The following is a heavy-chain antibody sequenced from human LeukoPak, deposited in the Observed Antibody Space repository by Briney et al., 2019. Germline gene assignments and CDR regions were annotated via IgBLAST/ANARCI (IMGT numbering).Heavy chain of an antibody. CDR3: ARDPFPTYYYESSGYSDTNWFDR. D-gene: IGHD3-22*01. CDR1: GYTFTSYG. Sequence: ASVKVSCKASGYTFTSYGISWVRQAPGQGLEWMGWISAYNGNTNYAQKLQGRVTMTTDTSTSTAYMELRRLGSDDTAVYYCARDPFPTYYYESSGYSDTNWFDRWGQGTLVTVSA. CDR2: ISAYNGNT. V-gene: IGHV1-18*01. J-gene: IGHJ5*02.